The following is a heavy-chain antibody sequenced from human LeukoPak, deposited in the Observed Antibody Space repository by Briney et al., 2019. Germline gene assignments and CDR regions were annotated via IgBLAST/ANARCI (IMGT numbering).Heavy chain of an antibody. V-gene: IGHV3-23*01. CDR1: GFTFSSYG. J-gene: IGHJ6*03. D-gene: IGHD6-19*01. Sequence: GGSLRLSCAASGFTFSSYGMDWVRRAPGKGLEWVSGISGSGDRIFYADSVKGRFTISRDNSKNTLYLQMNSLRAEDTAVYYCARGFPIAVAVYYYYYMDVWGKGTTVTVSS. CDR3: ARGFPIAVAVYYYYYMDV. CDR2: ISGSGDRI.